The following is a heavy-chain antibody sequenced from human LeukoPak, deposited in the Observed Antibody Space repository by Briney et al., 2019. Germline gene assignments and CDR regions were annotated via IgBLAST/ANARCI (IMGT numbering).Heavy chain of an antibody. CDR1: GFTLSSNW. CDR2: INSDASGI. V-gene: IGHV3-74*01. J-gene: IGHJ3*02. CDR3: ARGNAHAFDI. Sequence: PGGSLRLSCAVPGFTLSSNWMPWVRQLPGKGLGWVSRINSDASGISYAGSVKGRFTISRDNAKNTLYLQMNSLRAEDTAVYYCARGNAHAFDIWGQGTMVTVSS.